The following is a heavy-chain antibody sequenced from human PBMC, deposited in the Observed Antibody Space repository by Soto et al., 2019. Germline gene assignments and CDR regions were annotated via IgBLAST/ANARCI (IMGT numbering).Heavy chain of an antibody. J-gene: IGHJ4*02. V-gene: IGHV1-69*13. CDR2: IVPIRRTA. D-gene: IGHD6-13*01. Sequence: SVKVSCKASGGTFSSYRINWVRQAPGQGLDWVGGIVPIRRTADYAQTFQGRVSITADESARTSYLELRSLRSQDTAVYYCVRDSGAKLSSSWGQGTPVTVSS. CDR3: VRDSGAKLSSS. CDR1: GGTFSSYR.